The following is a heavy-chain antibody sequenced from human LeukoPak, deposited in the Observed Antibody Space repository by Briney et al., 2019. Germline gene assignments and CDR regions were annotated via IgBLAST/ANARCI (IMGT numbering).Heavy chain of an antibody. V-gene: IGHV1-69*05. Sequence: ASVKVSCKASGGTFISYAISWVRQAPGQGLEWMGGIIPIFGTANYAQKFQGRVTITTDESTSTAYMELSSLRSEDTAVYYCARIAARGGYYYYMDVWGKGTTVTVSS. CDR1: GGTFISYA. D-gene: IGHD6-6*01. CDR3: ARIAARGGYYYYMDV. J-gene: IGHJ6*03. CDR2: IIPIFGTA.